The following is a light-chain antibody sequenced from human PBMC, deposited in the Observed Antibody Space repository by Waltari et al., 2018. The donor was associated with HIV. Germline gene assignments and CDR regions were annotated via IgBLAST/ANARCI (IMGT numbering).Light chain of an antibody. CDR3: KSRDSSGKQVL. J-gene: IGLJ2*01. CDR1: SLRTFY. CDR2: DKN. Sequence: SSELTQDPTVSVALGQTVMITCQGDSLRTFYASWYQQKPGQAPLLVIYDKNNRPSVIPDHFSGSSSGNTASLTITGAQAEDEADYYCKSRDSSGKQVLFGGGTKLTVL. V-gene: IGLV3-19*01.